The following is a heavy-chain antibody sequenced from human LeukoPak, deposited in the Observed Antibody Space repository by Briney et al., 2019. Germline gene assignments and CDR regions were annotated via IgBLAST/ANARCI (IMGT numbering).Heavy chain of an antibody. CDR2: IKQDGSEK. CDR3: ASYDSSGYYYDY. D-gene: IGHD3-22*01. V-gene: IGHV3-7*01. CDR1: GFTFSSYW. Sequence: GGSLRLSCAASGFTFSSYWMSWVRQAPGKGLEWVANIKQDGSEKYYVDPVKGRFTISRDNAKNSLYLQMNSLRAEDTAVYYCASYDSSGYYYDYWGQGTLVTVS. J-gene: IGHJ4*02.